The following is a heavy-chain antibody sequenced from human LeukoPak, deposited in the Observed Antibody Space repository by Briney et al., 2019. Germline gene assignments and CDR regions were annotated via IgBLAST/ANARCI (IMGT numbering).Heavy chain of an antibody. CDR2: ISSSGTNT. CDR3: AKNRRGCSSASCYGYYFDY. CDR1: GFTFSSYV. J-gene: IGHJ4*02. D-gene: IGHD2-2*01. Sequence: PGGSLRLSCAASGFTFSSYVMSWVRQAPGKGLEWVSGISSSGTNTYYADSVKGRFTISRDNSKNTLYGQMNSLRAEDTAIYYCAKNRRGCSSASCYGYYFDYWGQGIQVTVSS. V-gene: IGHV3-23*01.